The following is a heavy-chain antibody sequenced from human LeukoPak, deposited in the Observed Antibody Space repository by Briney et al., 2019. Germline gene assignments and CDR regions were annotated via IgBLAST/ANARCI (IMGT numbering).Heavy chain of an antibody. Sequence: GESLKISCKGSGYSFTSYWIGWVRQMPGKGLEWMGIIYPGDSDTRYSPSFQGKVTISADKSISTAYLQWSSLKASDTAMYYCARLGHSSSWYYWFDPWGQRTLVTVSS. CDR1: GYSFTSYW. D-gene: IGHD6-13*01. CDR3: ARLGHSSSWYYWFDP. J-gene: IGHJ5*02. V-gene: IGHV5-51*01. CDR2: IYPGDSDT.